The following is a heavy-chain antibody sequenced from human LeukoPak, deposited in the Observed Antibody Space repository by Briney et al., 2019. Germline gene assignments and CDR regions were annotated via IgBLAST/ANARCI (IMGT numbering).Heavy chain of an antibody. CDR1: GFTFSDYY. D-gene: IGHD3-22*01. CDR3: ARDRLGDYDHSGYYDK. V-gene: IGHV3-11*01. CDR2: ICDSGRTV. Sequence: TGGSLRLLCAASGFTFSDYYMSWLRQAPGKGLEWVAYICDSGRTVYYADSVKGRFTISRDNAKNSVYLQINNLRAEDTAVYYCARDRLGDYDHSGYYDKWRQGTLVTVSS. J-gene: IGHJ4*02.